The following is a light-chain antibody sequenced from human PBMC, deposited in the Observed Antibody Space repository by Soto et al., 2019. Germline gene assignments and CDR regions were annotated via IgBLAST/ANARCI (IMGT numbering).Light chain of an antibody. CDR3: HHYGYSHST. Sequence: ENVLTQSPATLSVSPGEGVTLSCRASQGIGDTLAWYQHKPGHTPRLLIYSVSTRANGIPDRFSGSRSGTDFTLTISRLEPEDFAVYYCHHYGYSHSTLGKGTKGDI. V-gene: IGKV3-20*01. J-gene: IGKJ1*01. CDR1: QGIGDT. CDR2: SVS.